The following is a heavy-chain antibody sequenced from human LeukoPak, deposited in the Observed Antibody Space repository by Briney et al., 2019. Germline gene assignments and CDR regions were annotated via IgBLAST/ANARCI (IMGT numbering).Heavy chain of an antibody. V-gene: IGHV3-21*01. CDR1: GFTFSSYS. J-gene: IGHJ4*02. CDR3: ARDLYAGRGGSYYFAY. D-gene: IGHD1-26*01. CDR2: ISSSSSYI. Sequence: GGSLRLSCAASGFTFSSYSMNWVRQAPGKGLEWVSSISSSSSYIYYADSVKGRFTISRDNAKNSLYLQMNSLRAEDTAVYYCARDLYAGRGGSYYFAYWGQGTLVTVSS.